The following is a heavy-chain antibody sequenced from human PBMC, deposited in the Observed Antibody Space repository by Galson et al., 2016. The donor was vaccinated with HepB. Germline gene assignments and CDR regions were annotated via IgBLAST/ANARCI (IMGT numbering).Heavy chain of an antibody. CDR3: ACPTGGNWTDY. V-gene: IGHV3-7*05. J-gene: IGHJ4*02. Sequence: APGKGLEWVANIKQDGSEKYYVDSVKGRFTISRDNAKNSLYLQMNSLRVEDTAVYYCACPTGGNWTDYWGQGTLVTVSS. CDR2: IKQDGSEK. D-gene: IGHD1-1*01.